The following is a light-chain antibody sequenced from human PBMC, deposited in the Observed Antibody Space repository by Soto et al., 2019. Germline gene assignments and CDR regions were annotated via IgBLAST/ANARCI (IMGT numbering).Light chain of an antibody. CDR3: QQYNNWPPLT. J-gene: IGKJ4*01. CDR1: QSVSSN. Sequence: EIVMTQSPATLSLSPGERATLSCRASQSVSSNFAWYQQKPGQAPRLLIYGASTRATGIPARFSGSGSDTEFTLTISSLQSEDFAVYYCQQYNNWPPLTFGGGTKVEIK. V-gene: IGKV3-15*01. CDR2: GAS.